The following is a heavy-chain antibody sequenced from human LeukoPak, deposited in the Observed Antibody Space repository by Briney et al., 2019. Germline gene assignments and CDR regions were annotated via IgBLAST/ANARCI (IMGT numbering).Heavy chain of an antibody. CDR3: AKDGGYGVGGDY. Sequence: PGRSLRLSCAASGFTFSSYGMHWVRQAPGKGLEWVAFIRYDGSNKYYADSVKGRFTISRDNSKNTLYLQMNSLRAEDTAVYYCAKDGGYGVGGDYWGQGTLVTVSS. D-gene: IGHD5-12*01. V-gene: IGHV3-30*02. CDR1: GFTFSSYG. J-gene: IGHJ4*02. CDR2: IRYDGSNK.